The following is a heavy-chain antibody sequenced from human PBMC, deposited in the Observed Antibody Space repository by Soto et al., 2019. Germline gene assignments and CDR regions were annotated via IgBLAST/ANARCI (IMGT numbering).Heavy chain of an antibody. Sequence: HPGGSLRLSCAASGFTFSSYSMNWVRQAPGKXLEWVSYISSSSSTIYYADSVKGRFTISRDNAKNSLYLQMNSLRDEDTAVYYCAREKYYYDSSGYSNYFDYWGQGPLVTVSS. CDR1: GFTFSSYS. CDR3: AREKYYYDSSGYSNYFDY. CDR2: ISSSSSTI. J-gene: IGHJ4*02. V-gene: IGHV3-48*02. D-gene: IGHD3-22*01.